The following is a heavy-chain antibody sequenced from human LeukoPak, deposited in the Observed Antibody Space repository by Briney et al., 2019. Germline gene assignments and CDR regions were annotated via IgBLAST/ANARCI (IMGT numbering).Heavy chain of an antibody. CDR3: ARDVGNFDY. CDR1: GFTFSNYW. J-gene: IGHJ4*02. V-gene: IGHV3-74*01. Sequence: PGGSRRLSCAASGFTFSNYWMHWVRQAPGKGLVWVSRINGDGISTGYADSVKGRFTVSRDNAKKTLYLQMNSLRAEDTAVYYCARDVGNFDYWGQGTLVTVSS. CDR2: INGDGIST.